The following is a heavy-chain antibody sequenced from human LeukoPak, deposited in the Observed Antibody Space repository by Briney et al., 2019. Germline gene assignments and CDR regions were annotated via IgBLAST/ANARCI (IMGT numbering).Heavy chain of an antibody. CDR2: IGTSSTTI. D-gene: IGHD6-13*01. V-gene: IGHV3-48*01. J-gene: IGHJ4*02. Sequence: GGSLRLSCAASGFTFSSYTMNWVRQPPGKGLEWVSNIGTSSTTIYYADSVKGRFTISRDNSKNTLYLQMNSLRAEDTAVYYCAKDSIAAANDPDYWGQGTLVTVSS. CDR1: GFTFSSYT. CDR3: AKDSIAAANDPDY.